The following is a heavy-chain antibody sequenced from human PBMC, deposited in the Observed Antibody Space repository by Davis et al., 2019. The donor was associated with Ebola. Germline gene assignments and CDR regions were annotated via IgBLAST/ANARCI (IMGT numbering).Heavy chain of an antibody. CDR1: GGSISSYY. CDR3: ARYPGMAAAGTGYYYGMDV. V-gene: IGHV4-34*01. D-gene: IGHD6-13*01. CDR2: INHSGST. Sequence: SETLSLTCTVSGGSISSYYWSWIRQPPGKGLEWIGEINHSGSTNYNPSLKSRVTISVDTSKNQVSLKLSSVTAADTAVYYCARYPGMAAAGTGYYYGMDVWGQGTTVTVSS. J-gene: IGHJ6*02.